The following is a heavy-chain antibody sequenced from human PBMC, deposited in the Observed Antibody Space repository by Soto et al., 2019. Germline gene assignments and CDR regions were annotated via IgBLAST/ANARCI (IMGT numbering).Heavy chain of an antibody. CDR2: IYPGYSDI. D-gene: IGHD2-15*01. CDR3: ARPPGSGTLFAN. V-gene: IGHV5-51*01. CDR1: GYSFADSW. Sequence: PGESLNLSCQGSGYSFADSWIGWVRQVPGRGLEWVGIIYPGYSDIRYRPSFQGRVTISADKSVNTAYLQWSSLRASDTAIYYCARPPGSGTLFANWGQGTPVTVSS. J-gene: IGHJ4*02.